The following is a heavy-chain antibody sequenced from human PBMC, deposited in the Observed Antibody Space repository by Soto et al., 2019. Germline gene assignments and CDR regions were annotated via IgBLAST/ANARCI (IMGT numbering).Heavy chain of an antibody. Sequence: PAETLSLSCPVSGGSVNGYSRNCIRQPPGKGLEWIGEINHTGGSHSTTPLQSRVTMSVDTYKNQLSLRLSAVPAADTARYYCATRITLFGLLIPPFDP. CDR1: GGSVNGYS. D-gene: IGHD3-3*01. CDR3: ATRITLFGLLIPPFDP. CDR2: INHTGGS. J-gene: IGHJ5*02. V-gene: IGHV4-34*01.